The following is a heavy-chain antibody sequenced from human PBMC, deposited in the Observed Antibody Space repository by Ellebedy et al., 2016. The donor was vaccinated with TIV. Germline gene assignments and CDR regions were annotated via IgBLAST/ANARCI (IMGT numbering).Heavy chain of an antibody. J-gene: IGHJ3*02. CDR2: ISGSGGST. V-gene: IGHV3-23*01. CDR3: ARDLRFPGPSNRYCSGGSCYLPGDI. Sequence: GESLKISXAASGFTFSSYAMSWVRQAPGKGLEWVSAISGSGGSTYYADSVKGRFTISRDNGKNSLYLQMNSLRAEDTAVYYCARDLRFPGPSNRYCSGGSCYLPGDIWGQGTMVTVSS. D-gene: IGHD2-15*01. CDR1: GFTFSSYA.